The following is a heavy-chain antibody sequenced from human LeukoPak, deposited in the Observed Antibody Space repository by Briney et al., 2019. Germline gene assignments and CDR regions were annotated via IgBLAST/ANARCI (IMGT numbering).Heavy chain of an antibody. CDR3: ARGLCGGDCYDY. CDR1: GFTFSTYA. J-gene: IGHJ4*02. V-gene: IGHV3-23*01. Sequence: GGSLRLSCAASGFTFSTYAMSWVRQPPGKGLEWVSCISDGGDSTYYADSVKGRFTISRDNSKNTLYLQMNSLRADDTAVYYCARGLCGGDCYDYWGQGTLVTVSS. CDR2: ISDGGDST. D-gene: IGHD2-21*01.